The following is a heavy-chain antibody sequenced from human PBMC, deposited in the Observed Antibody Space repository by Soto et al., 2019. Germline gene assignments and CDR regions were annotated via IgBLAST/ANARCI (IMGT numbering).Heavy chain of an antibody. CDR3: ARVDTYDYYYSMDV. D-gene: IGHD5-18*01. CDR1: GLAVTSNY. Sequence: HPGGSLRLSCAASGLAVTSNYMSWVRQAPGKGLEWVSIVYSSGTTYYADSVKGRFTFSRDKSKNTIYLQMRNLRAEDTAVYYCARVDTYDYYYSMDVWGQGTTVTVSS. J-gene: IGHJ6*02. CDR2: VYSSGTT. V-gene: IGHV3-53*01.